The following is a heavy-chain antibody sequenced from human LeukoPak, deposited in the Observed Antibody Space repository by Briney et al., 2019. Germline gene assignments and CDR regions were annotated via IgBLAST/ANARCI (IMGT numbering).Heavy chain of an antibody. D-gene: IGHD7-27*01. CDR1: GYTFTSYV. J-gene: IGHJ4*02. V-gene: IGHV1-8*01. CDR3: ARGPPNWGYDY. Sequence: ASVKVSCKASGYTFTSYVFNWVRQAPGQGLEWMGWMSPNSGNTGYAQEFQGRVTMTRDTSINTAYMELSSLRSEDTAVYYCARGPPNWGYDYWGQGTLVTVSS. CDR2: MSPNSGNT.